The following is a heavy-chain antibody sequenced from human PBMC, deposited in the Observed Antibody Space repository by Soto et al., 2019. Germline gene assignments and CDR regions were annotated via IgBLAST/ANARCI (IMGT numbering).Heavy chain of an antibody. CDR3: ARGRPLLLWFGDTYGMDV. CDR1: GGSFSGYY. CDR2: INHSGST. Sequence: SETLSLTCAVYGGSFSGYYWSWIRQPPGKGLEWIGEINHSGSTNYNPSLKSRVTISVDTSKNQFSLKLSSVTAADTAVYYCARGRPLLLWFGDTYGMDVWGQGTTVT. D-gene: IGHD3-10*01. J-gene: IGHJ6*02. V-gene: IGHV4-34*01.